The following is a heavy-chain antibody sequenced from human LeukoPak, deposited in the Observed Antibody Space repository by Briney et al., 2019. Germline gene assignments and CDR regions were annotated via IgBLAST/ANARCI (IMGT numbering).Heavy chain of an antibody. CDR3: ARDPSVVPAAVNWFDP. Sequence: GGSLRLSCAASGFTFSSYGMNWVRQAPGKGLEWVSSISSSSGYIYYADSVKGRFTISRDNAKNSLYLQMNSLRAEDTAVYYCARDPSVVPAAVNWFDPWGQGTLVTVSS. D-gene: IGHD2-2*01. CDR1: GFTFSSYG. V-gene: IGHV3-21*01. CDR2: ISSSSGYI. J-gene: IGHJ5*02.